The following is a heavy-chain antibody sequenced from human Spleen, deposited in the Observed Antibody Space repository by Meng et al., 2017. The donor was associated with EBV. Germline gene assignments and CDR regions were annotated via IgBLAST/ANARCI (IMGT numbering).Heavy chain of an antibody. J-gene: IGHJ5*02. CDR1: GASITTFNW. Sequence: QVQLQESGPGLVTPSEXLSLSCAVSGASITTFNWWAWVRQPPGKGLEWIGEVSHDGTTNYNPSLKSRLFISLDTSKNQFSLRLNSVTAADTAVYYCAQRERWGLDPWGQGTLVTVSA. D-gene: IGHD3-16*01. V-gene: IGHV4-4*02. CDR3: AQRERWGLDP. CDR2: VSHDGTT.